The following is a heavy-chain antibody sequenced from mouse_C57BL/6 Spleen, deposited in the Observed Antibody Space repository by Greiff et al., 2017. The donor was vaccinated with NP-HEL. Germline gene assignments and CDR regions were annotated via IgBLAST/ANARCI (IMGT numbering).Heavy chain of an antibody. J-gene: IGHJ4*01. CDR3: ALYAMDY. V-gene: IGHV1-18*01. CDR2: INPNNGGT. Sequence: EVMLVESGPELVKPGASVKIPCKASGYTFTDYNMDWVKQSHGKSLEWIGDINPNNGGTIYNQKFKGKATLTVDKSSSTAYMELRSLTSEDTAVYYCALYAMDYWGQGTSVTVSS. CDR1: GYTFTDYN.